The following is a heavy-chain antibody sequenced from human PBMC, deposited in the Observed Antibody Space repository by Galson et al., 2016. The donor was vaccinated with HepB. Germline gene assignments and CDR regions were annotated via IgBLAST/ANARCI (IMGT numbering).Heavy chain of an antibody. CDR1: GFTFSNYA. CDR2: IGGSGGGT. V-gene: IGHV3-23*01. Sequence: SLRLSCAVSGFTFSNYAMSWVRQAPGKGLEWVSSIGGSGGGTYYADSVKGRFTISRDNFRDTSYLHMNSLRAEDTAVYYCAKMPDAVVEPATFDYWGQGTLVTVSS. D-gene: IGHD2-2*01. J-gene: IGHJ4*02. CDR3: AKMPDAVVEPATFDY.